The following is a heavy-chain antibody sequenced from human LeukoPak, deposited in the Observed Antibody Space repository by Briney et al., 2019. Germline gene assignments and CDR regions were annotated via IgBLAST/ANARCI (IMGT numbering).Heavy chain of an antibody. CDR2: IIPIFGTA. J-gene: IGHJ6*04. D-gene: IGHD3-9*01. Sequence: ASVKVSCKASGGTFSSYAISWVRQAPGQGLEWMGGIIPIFGTANYAQKFQGRVTITADKSTSTAYMELSSLGSEDTAVYYCARGARYFDWSPYYYGMDVWGKGTTVTVSS. CDR3: ARGARYFDWSPYYYGMDV. CDR1: GGTFSSYA. V-gene: IGHV1-69*06.